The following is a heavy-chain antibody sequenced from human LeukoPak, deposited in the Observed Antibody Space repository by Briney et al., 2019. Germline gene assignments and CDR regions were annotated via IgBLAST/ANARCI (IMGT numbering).Heavy chain of an antibody. CDR2: ISGSGGST. D-gene: IGHD6-13*01. V-gene: IGHV3-23*01. J-gene: IGHJ4*02. CDR3: AKDGRIAAAVPDY. CDR1: GFTFNSYA. Sequence: GGSLRLSCAASGFTFNSYAMSWVRQAPGKGLEWVSAISGSGGSTYYADSVKGRFTISRDNSKNTLYLQMNSLRAKDTAVYYCAKDGRIAAAVPDYWGQGTLVTVSS.